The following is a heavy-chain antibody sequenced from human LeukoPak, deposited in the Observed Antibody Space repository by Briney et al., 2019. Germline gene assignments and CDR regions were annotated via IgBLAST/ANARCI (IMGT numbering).Heavy chain of an antibody. CDR2: IKQDGSEK. D-gene: IGHD2-15*01. V-gene: IGHV3-7*01. Sequence: GGSLRLSCAASGFTFSSYWMSWVHQAPGKGLEWVANIKQDGSEKYYVDSVKGRFTISRDNAKNSLYLQMNSLRAEDTAVYYCARSVGYCSGGSCYRNWFDPWGQGTLVTVSS. CDR3: ARSVGYCSGGSCYRNWFDP. CDR1: GFTFSSYW. J-gene: IGHJ5*02.